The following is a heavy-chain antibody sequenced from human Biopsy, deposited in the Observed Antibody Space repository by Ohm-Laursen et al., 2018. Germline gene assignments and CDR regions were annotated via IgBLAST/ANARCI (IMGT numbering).Heavy chain of an antibody. CDR2: MNPNSGNT. V-gene: IGHV1-8*01. CDR3: ARGSFWFGGNYYYYGMDV. Sequence: ASVNASCKASGYTFTSYDINWVRQATGQGLEWMGWMNPNSGNTDYAQKFQGRVTMTRNTSISTAYMELNSLRSEDTAVYYCARGSFWFGGNYYYYGMDVWGQGTTVTVSS. CDR1: GYTFTSYD. D-gene: IGHD3-10*01. J-gene: IGHJ6*02.